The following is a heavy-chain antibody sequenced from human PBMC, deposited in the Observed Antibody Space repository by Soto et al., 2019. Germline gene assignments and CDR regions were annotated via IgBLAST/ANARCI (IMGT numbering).Heavy chain of an antibody. V-gene: IGHV4-31*03. CDR3: ATRGLPGYMPV. D-gene: IGHD2-2*01. Sequence: SETLSLTCSVSGADINSGGFTWTWIRQHAGKGLEWLGYISHSGSTDYNPSLKSRLSISGDTSKNHFSLTLTSVTAADAAVYYCATRGLPGYMPVWCQAIT. J-gene: IGHJ6*02. CDR1: GADINSGGFT. CDR2: ISHSGST.